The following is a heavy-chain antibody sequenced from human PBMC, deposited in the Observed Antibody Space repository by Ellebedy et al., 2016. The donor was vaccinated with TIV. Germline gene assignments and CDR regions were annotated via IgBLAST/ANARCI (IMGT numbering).Heavy chain of an antibody. D-gene: IGHD4-17*01. V-gene: IGHV3-7*01. CDR2: IKQDGSDK. CDR1: GFTFSSYW. Sequence: GESLKISXAASGFTFSSYWMSWVRQAQGKGLEWVANIKQDGSDKYYVDSVKGRFTISRDNAESSLDLQMNSLRVEDTAVYYCARKGGLRRNDAFDIWGQGTMVIVSS. CDR3: ARKGGLRRNDAFDI. J-gene: IGHJ3*02.